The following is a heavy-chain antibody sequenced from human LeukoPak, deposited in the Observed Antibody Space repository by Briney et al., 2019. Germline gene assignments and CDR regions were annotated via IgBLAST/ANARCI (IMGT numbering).Heavy chain of an antibody. J-gene: IGHJ4*02. CDR1: GYTFTSYD. CDR2: MNPNSGNT. D-gene: IGHD4-23*01. CDR3: AREMADGGNSFIY. V-gene: IGHV1-8*03. Sequence: GASVKVSCKASGYTFTSYDINWVRQATGQGLEWMGWMNPNSGNTGYAQKFQGRVTITRNTSISTAYMELSSLRSEDTAVYYCAREMADGGNSFIYWGQGTLVTVSS.